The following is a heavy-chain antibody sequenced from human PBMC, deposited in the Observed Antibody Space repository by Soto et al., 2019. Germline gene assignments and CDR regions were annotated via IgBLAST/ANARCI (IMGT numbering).Heavy chain of an antibody. J-gene: IGHJ4*02. CDR2: IYYLGST. Sequence: PSETLSLTCSLYGGSLSEYFWSWTRQSPGKGLEWIGYIYYLGSTDYNTSLKSRVTISVDTSKRQFSLRLTSVTAADTAVYYCARDGYDGSGSPYPAYWGPGTQVTVSS. D-gene: IGHD3-10*01. V-gene: IGHV4-59*01. CDR3: ARDGYDGSGSPYPAY. CDR1: GGSLSEYF.